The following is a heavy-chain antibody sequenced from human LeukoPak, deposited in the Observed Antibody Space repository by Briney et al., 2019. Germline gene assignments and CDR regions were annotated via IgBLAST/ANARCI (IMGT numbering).Heavy chain of an antibody. CDR1: GCSVSSYY. Sequence: SETLSLTCSVSGCSVSSYYWSWIRQSPGKGLEWIWYIHNSGRSNYNPSLKSRVTGFVGTSKNQISLRLSSVTAADTAVYYCARHGTISSESYFDYWGQGALVTVSS. J-gene: IGHJ4*02. D-gene: IGHD1-7*01. CDR2: IHNSGRS. V-gene: IGHV4-59*08. CDR3: ARHGTISSESYFDY.